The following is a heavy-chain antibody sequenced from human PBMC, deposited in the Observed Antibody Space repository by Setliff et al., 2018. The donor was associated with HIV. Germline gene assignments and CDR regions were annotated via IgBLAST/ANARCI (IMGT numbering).Heavy chain of an antibody. CDR2: LNHGRTT. V-gene: IGHV4-59*01. D-gene: IGHD3-10*02. CDR1: GGSMSNYY. J-gene: IGHJ4*02. CDR3: AVVRGANY. Sequence: PSETLSLTCSVSGGSMSNYYWSWIRQSPGEGLEWIRTLNHGRTTDYNPSLKSRVTISADTSTNQFSLKLSSMTAADTAVYFCAVVRGANYWGQGTMVTVSS.